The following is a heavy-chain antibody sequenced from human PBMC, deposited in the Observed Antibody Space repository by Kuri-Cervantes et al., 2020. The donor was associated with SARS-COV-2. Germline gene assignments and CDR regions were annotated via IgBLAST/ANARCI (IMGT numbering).Heavy chain of an antibody. V-gene: IGHV4-34*01. CDR2: INHSEST. CDR1: GGSFSGYY. Sequence: LRLSCAVYGGSFSGYYWSGFPQPPGRGREWFGEINHSESTNYNPSLKSRVTISVDTTNNQFSLKLSSVTAADTAVYYCARGDIVVVRAAISYSYYGMDVWGQGTTVTVSS. CDR3: ARGDIVVVRAAISYSYYGMDV. J-gene: IGHJ6*02. D-gene: IGHD2-2*01.